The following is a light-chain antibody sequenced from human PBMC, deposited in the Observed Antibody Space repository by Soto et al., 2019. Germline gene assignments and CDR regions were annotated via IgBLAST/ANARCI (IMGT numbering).Light chain of an antibody. CDR3: QSYDSSLSVRYV. J-gene: IGLJ1*01. V-gene: IGLV1-40*01. CDR1: SSNIGAGYD. Sequence: QSVLKRPPSGSGAEREGGTITCTGSSSNIGAGYDVHWYQQLPGTAPKLLIYGNNNRPSGVPDRFSGSKSGTSASLAITGLQAEDEADYYCQSYDSSLSVRYVCGGETKVTVL. CDR2: GNN.